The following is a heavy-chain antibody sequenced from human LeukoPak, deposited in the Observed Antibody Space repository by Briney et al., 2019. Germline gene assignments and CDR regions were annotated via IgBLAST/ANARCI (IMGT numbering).Heavy chain of an antibody. V-gene: IGHV3-30-3*01. CDR2: ISYDGSNK. CDR1: GFTFSSYA. CDR3: ARDPEYYYDSSGYYFGGCYFDY. D-gene: IGHD3-22*01. Sequence: GGSLRLSCAASGFTFSSYAMHWVRQAPGKGLEWVAVISYDGSNKYYADSVKGRFTISRDNSKNTLYLQMNSLRAEDTAVYYCARDPEYYYDSSGYYFGGCYFDYWGQGTLVTVSS. J-gene: IGHJ4*02.